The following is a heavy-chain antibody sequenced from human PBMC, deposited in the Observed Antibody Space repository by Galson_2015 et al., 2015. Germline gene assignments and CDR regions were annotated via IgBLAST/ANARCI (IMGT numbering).Heavy chain of an antibody. CDR2: IWYDGSNK. V-gene: IGHV3-33*01. CDR3: ARDPVNLYYYDSSGYFDY. CDR1: GFTFSSYG. J-gene: IGHJ4*02. Sequence: SLRLSCAASGFTFSSYGMHWVRQAPGKGLEWVAVIWYDGSNKYYADSVKGRFTISRDNSKNTLYLQMNSLRAEDTAVYYCARDPVNLYYYDSSGYFDYWGQGTLVTVSS. D-gene: IGHD3-22*01.